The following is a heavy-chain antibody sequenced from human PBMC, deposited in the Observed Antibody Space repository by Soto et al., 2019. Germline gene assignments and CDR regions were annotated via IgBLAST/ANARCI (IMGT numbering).Heavy chain of an antibody. CDR1: GYTLTELS. CDR3: ATDLKLVTGYGGNNWFDP. V-gene: IGHV1-24*01. J-gene: IGHJ5*02. D-gene: IGHD3-9*01. CDR2: FDPEDGET. Sequence: ASVKVSCKVSGYTLTELSMHWVRQAPGKGLEWMGGFDPEDGETIYAQKFQGRVTMTGDTSTDTAYMELSSLRSEDTAGYYCATDLKLVTGYGGNNWFDPWGQGTLVTVSS.